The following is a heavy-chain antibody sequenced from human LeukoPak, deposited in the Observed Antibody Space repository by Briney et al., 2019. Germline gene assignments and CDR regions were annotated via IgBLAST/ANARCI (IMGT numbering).Heavy chain of an antibody. CDR2: ISTTGSTT. V-gene: IGHV3-23*01. CDR1: GFTFSSCA. J-gene: IGHJ4*02. Sequence: PGGSLRLSCAASGFTFSSCAMSWVRQAPGKGLEWVSSISTTGSTTYYADSVRGRFSISRDNSQNTLSLQMDSLTAADTAVYSCATYDLWTTYYTFQYWGQGTLVSVSS. CDR3: ATYDLWTTYYTFQY. D-gene: IGHD3-3*01.